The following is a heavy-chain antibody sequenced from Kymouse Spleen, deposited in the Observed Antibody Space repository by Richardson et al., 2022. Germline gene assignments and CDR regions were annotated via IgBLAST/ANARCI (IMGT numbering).Heavy chain of an antibody. D-gene: IGHD4-11,IGHD4-11*01. Sequence: QVQLQQWGAGLLKPSETLSLTCAVYGGSFSGYYWSWIRQPPGKGLEWIGEINHSGSTNYNPSLKSRVTISVDTSKNQFSLKLSSVTAADTAVYYCARRGDDYSNSNWFDPWGQGTLVTVSS. J-gene: IGHJ5*02. CDR2: INHSGST. CDR3: ARRGDDYSNSNWFDP. V-gene: IGHV4-34*01. CDR1: GGSFSGYY.